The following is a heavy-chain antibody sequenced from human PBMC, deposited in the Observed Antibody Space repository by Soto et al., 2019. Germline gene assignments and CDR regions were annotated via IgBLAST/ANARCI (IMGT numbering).Heavy chain of an antibody. Sequence: GGSLRLSCAASGFTFSNYWMSWVRQAPGKGLEWVANIKQDGSEIYYVDSVKGRFTISRDNAKNSLFLQMNRLGAEDTAVYFCARVRTVNYYGMDVWGRGTTVTVSS. CDR1: GFTFSNYW. CDR3: ARVRTVNYYGMDV. V-gene: IGHV3-7*05. J-gene: IGHJ6*02. CDR2: IKQDGSEI.